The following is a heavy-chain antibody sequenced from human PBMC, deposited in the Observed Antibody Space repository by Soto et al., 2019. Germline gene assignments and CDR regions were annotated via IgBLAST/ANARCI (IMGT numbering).Heavy chain of an antibody. J-gene: IGHJ4*02. CDR2: ISGGSD. D-gene: IGHD6-13*01. CDR1: GLIFSRYA. Sequence: GGSLRLSCVGSGLIFSRYAISWVRHAPGKGLEWVSTISGGSDDYADSVKGRFAIARDDFKNTVYLQMNSLRVEDTAIYYCAKVSGSSWFDPFHSWGQGTRVTVSS. CDR3: AKVSGSSWFDPFHS. V-gene: IGHV3-23*01.